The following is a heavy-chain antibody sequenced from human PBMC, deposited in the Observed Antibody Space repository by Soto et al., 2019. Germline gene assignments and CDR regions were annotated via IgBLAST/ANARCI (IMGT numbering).Heavy chain of an antibody. Sequence: QVQLVQSGAEVKKPGASVKVSCKASGYTFTSYDINWVRQATGQGLEWMGWMNPNSGNTGYAQKFQGRVTMTRNTSISTAYIELSSLRSEDTAVYYCASGYYDSTSLNWFDPWGQGTLVTVSS. CDR3: ASGYYDSTSLNWFDP. CDR2: MNPNSGNT. J-gene: IGHJ5*02. D-gene: IGHD3-22*01. CDR1: GYTFTSYD. V-gene: IGHV1-8*01.